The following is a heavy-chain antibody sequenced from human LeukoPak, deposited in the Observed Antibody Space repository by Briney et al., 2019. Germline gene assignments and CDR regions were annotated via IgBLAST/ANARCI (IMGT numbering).Heavy chain of an antibody. Sequence: SVKVSCKASGGTFSSYAISWERQAPGQGLEWMGRIIPILGIANYAQKFQGRVTITADKSTSTAYMELSSLRSEDTAVYYCARVLEWLSTRYYGMDVWGQGTTVTVSS. V-gene: IGHV1-69*04. CDR3: ARVLEWLSTRYYGMDV. CDR1: GGTFSSYA. J-gene: IGHJ6*02. CDR2: IIPILGIA. D-gene: IGHD3-3*01.